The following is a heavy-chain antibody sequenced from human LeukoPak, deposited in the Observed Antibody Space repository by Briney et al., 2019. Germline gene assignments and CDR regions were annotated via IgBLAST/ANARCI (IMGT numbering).Heavy chain of an antibody. V-gene: IGHV3-30*02. D-gene: IGHD6-13*01. Sequence: PGGSLRLSCAASGFTFSSYGMHWVRQAPGKGLEWVAFIRYDGSNKYYADSVKGRFTISRDNSKNTLYLQMNSLRAEDTAVYYCAKDEGIAAAGVYYYYYMDVWAKGPRSPSP. CDR1: GFTFSSYG. J-gene: IGHJ6*03. CDR2: IRYDGSNK. CDR3: AKDEGIAAAGVYYYYYMDV.